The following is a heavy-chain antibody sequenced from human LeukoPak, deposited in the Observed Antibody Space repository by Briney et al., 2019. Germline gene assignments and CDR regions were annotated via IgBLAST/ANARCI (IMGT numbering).Heavy chain of an antibody. Sequence: GASVKVSCKASGYTFTGYYMHWVRQAPGQGLEWMGWINPNGGGTNYAQKFQGRVTMTRDTSISTAYMELSRLRSDDTAVYYCARDQHSSGWYYYYGMDVWGQGTTVTVSS. CDR2: INPNGGGT. CDR1: GYTFTGYY. D-gene: IGHD6-19*01. J-gene: IGHJ6*02. CDR3: ARDQHSSGWYYYYGMDV. V-gene: IGHV1-2*02.